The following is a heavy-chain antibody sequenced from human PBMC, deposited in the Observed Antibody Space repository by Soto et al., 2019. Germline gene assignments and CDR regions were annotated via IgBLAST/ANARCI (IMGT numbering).Heavy chain of an antibody. Sequence: QVQLVQSGDEVRKPGSSVKVSCKASGYIFVNYGIAWVRQAPGQGLEWMGWISPYSGNTHYASKLQSRLTMTTDTSTATAYMDLSSLTSDATAVYYCALVDNYVTPTPQDVWGQGTTVTVSS. CDR1: GYIFVNYG. D-gene: IGHD3-16*01. V-gene: IGHV1-18*01. J-gene: IGHJ6*02. CDR3: ALVDNYVTPTPQDV. CDR2: ISPYSGNT.